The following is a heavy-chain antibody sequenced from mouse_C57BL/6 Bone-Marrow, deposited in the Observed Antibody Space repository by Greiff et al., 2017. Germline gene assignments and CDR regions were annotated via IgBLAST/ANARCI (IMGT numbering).Heavy chain of an antibody. D-gene: IGHD2-4*01. V-gene: IGHV5-6*01. CDR2: ISSGGSYT. J-gene: IGHJ2*01. Sequence: EVQRVESGGDLVKPGGSLKLSCAASGFTFSSYGMSWVRQTPDKRLEWVATISSGGSYTYYPDSVKGRFTISRDNAKNTLYLQMSSLKSEDTAMYYCARHGGLRSPDYWGQGTTLTVSS. CDR1: GFTFSSYG. CDR3: ARHGGLRSPDY.